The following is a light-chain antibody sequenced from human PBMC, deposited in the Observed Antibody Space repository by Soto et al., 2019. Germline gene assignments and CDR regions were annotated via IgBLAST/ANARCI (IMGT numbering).Light chain of an antibody. CDR2: GAT. Sequence: DIVLTQSPGTLSLSPGARATLSGRARQSVSSTYLVWYQQKPGQAPRLLIYGATSRASGIPDQVSGSGSGTDFTLTISRLEPEDFAVYYCQQFGDSLTFGPGTKVDIK. J-gene: IGKJ3*01. V-gene: IGKV3-20*01. CDR3: QQFGDSLT. CDR1: QSVSSTY.